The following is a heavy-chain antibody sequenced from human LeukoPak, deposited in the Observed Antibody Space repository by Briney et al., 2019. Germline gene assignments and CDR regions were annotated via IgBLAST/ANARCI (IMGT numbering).Heavy chain of an antibody. V-gene: IGHV4-4*07. CDR1: GGSISSNY. CDR3: AREAYYYDSSGYSEFEY. CDR2: IYTSGST. J-gene: IGHJ4*02. D-gene: IGHD3-22*01. Sequence: SETLSLTCTVSGGSISSNYWSWIRQPAGKGLEWVGGIYTSGSTNYNPSLKSRFTMSGDTSKNQFSLKLSSVTSADTAVYYCAREAYYYDSSGYSEFEYWGQGTLVTASS.